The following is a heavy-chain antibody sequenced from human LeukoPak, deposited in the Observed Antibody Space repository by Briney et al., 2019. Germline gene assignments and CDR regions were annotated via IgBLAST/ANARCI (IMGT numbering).Heavy chain of an antibody. Sequence: GGSLRLSCSASGFIFSRYAMHWVRQPPGKGLYYVAAISSDGDSTYYADSVKGRFTISRDNPKNTLSLQMSSLKPEDTAVYYCVKTFGYCSSTSCYVFDYWGQGTLVTVSS. V-gene: IGHV3-64D*06. J-gene: IGHJ4*02. D-gene: IGHD2-2*01. CDR2: ISSDGDST. CDR3: VKTFGYCSSTSCYVFDY. CDR1: GFIFSRYA.